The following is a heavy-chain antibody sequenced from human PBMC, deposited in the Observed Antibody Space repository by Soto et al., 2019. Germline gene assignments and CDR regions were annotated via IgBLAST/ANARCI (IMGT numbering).Heavy chain of an antibody. CDR3: ARAPGSSSRPLVFDY. D-gene: IGHD6-6*01. CDR2: ISIYNGNT. J-gene: IGHJ4*02. V-gene: IGHV1-18*04. Sequence: SVKVNCKASGDTFTSNGISWVRQAPGQGLEWLAWISIYNGNTQYAQKVQGRVTMTTDTSTNTAYMELRSLRSDDTAVYYCARAPGSSSRPLVFDYWGQGTLVTVSS. CDR1: GDTFTSNG.